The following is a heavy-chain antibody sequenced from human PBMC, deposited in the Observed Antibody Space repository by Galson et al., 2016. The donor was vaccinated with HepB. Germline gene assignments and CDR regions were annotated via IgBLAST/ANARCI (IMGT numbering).Heavy chain of an antibody. CDR3: ARETIVVEPDAIRGYYYHGMDV. Sequence: QSGAEVKKPGDSLKISCKASGGTFSSYGISWVRQAPGQGLEWMGGIIPIFATANYAQKFQGRVTITADASTSTAYMELSSLRSEDTAVYYCARETIVVEPDAIRGYYYHGMDVWGQGTTVTVSS. CDR2: IIPIFATA. J-gene: IGHJ6*02. V-gene: IGHV1-69*01. D-gene: IGHD2-2*01. CDR1: GGTFSSYG.